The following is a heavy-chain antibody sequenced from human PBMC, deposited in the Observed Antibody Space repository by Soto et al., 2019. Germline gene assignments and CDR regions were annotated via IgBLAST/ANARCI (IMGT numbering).Heavy chain of an antibody. CDR2: IIPIFGTA. CDR3: ARALGTIFGVVTSYYYYGMDV. J-gene: IGHJ6*02. D-gene: IGHD3-3*01. V-gene: IGHV1-69*01. Sequence: QVQLVQSGAEVKKPGSSVKVSCKASGGTFSSYAISWVRQAPGQGLEWMGGIIPIFGTANYAQKFQGRVTITVDESTSTAYMELSSLISEDTAVYYCARALGTIFGVVTSYYYYGMDVWGQGTTVTVSS. CDR1: GGTFSSYA.